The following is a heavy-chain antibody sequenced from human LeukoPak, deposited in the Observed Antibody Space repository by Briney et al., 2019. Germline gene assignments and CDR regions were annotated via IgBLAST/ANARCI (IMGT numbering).Heavy chain of an antibody. CDR3: ARDRTVVTPHLYYYMDV. Sequence: NASETLSLTCTVSGGSISSGSQYWSWIRQPAGKGLEWIGRIYSRGSTNSNPSLKSRVTISLDTSKNQFSLKLTSVTAADTAVYYCARDRTVVTPHLYYYMDVWGKGTTVTVSS. CDR2: IYSRGST. V-gene: IGHV4-61*02. CDR1: GGSISSGSQY. J-gene: IGHJ6*03. D-gene: IGHD4-23*01.